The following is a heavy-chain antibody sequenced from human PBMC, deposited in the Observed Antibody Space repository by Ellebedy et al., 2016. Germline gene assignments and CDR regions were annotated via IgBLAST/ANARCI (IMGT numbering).Heavy chain of an antibody. J-gene: IGHJ4*02. D-gene: IGHD4-11*01. Sequence: GGSLRLXXAASGFSFSDYYMSWIRQAPGKGLEWVSYISSSSSTIYADSVKGRFTISRDNAKNSLYLQMNSLRAEDTAVYYCASLDSRPHKNYFEYWGQGTLVTVSS. CDR2: ISSSSSTI. CDR1: GFSFSDYY. CDR3: ASLDSRPHKNYFEY. V-gene: IGHV3-11*01.